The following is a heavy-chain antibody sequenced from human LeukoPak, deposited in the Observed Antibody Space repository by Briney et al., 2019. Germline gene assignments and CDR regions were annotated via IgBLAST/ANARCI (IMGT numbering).Heavy chain of an antibody. CDR3: ARDRGWRTSGYYLYHFDY. Sequence: GGSLRLSCVASGFTFTDYFMSRVRQAPGKGLEWVASIKHNGGEKYYVDSVKGRFTISRDNAKNSLYLEMSSLRVEDTAVYYCARDRGWRTSGYYLYHFDYWGQGTLVTFAS. CDR1: GFTFTDYF. V-gene: IGHV3-7*01. J-gene: IGHJ4*02. D-gene: IGHD3-22*01. CDR2: IKHNGGEK.